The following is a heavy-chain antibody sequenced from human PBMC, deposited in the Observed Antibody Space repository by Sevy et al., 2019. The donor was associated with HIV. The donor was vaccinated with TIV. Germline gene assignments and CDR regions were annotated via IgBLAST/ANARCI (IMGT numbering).Heavy chain of an antibody. Sequence: GGSLRLSCAASGFTFSGSAMHWVRQASGKGLEWVGRIRSKANSYATAYAASVKGRFTISRDDSKNTAYLQMNSLKTEDTAVYYCTRHIRPDGDTAMVIIWGQGTLVIVS. CDR1: GFTFSGSA. CDR2: IRSKANSYAT. J-gene: IGHJ4*02. V-gene: IGHV3-73*01. CDR3: TRHIRPDGDTAMVII. D-gene: IGHD5-18*01.